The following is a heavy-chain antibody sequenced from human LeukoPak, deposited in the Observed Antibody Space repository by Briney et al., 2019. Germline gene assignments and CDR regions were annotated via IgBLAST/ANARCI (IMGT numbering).Heavy chain of an antibody. CDR3: ARETTVATGDFDY. J-gene: IGHJ4*02. V-gene: IGHV3-48*03. Sequence: GGSLRLSCAASGFTFSSYEMNWVRQAPGKGLEWVSYISSSGSAIHYADSVKGRFTISRDSVKNSLYLQMNSLRVEDTAVYYCARETTVATGDFDYWGQGTLVTVSS. CDR1: GFTFSSYE. D-gene: IGHD4-23*01. CDR2: ISSSGSAI.